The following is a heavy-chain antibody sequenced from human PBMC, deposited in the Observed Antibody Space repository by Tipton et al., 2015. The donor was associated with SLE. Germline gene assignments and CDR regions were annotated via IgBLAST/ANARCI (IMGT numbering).Heavy chain of an antibody. CDR2: VYLSGST. CDR1: GNSITSSHY. Sequence: TLSLTCTVSGNSITSSHYWGWIRQPPGKGLEWIANVYLSGSTHYNPSLKSRVTISVDTSKNQFSLKLSSVTAADTAVYYCARGDMVVVPAAGGGYYYYMDVWGKGTTVTVSS. V-gene: IGHV4-38-2*02. J-gene: IGHJ6*03. D-gene: IGHD2-2*01. CDR3: ARGDMVVVPAAGGGYYYYMDV.